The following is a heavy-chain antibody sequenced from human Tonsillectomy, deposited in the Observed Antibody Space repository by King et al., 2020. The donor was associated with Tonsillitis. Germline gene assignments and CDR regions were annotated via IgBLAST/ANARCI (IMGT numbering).Heavy chain of an antibody. V-gene: IGHV1-18*01. CDR3: ARDSFYYDFWSGYDPVSGKTDYFDY. Sequence: VQLVQSGAEVKKPGASVKVSCKASGYTFTSYGISWVRQAPGQGLEWMGWISAYNGNSNYAQNLQGRVTMTTDTSTNTVYMELRSLRSDDTAVYYCARDSFYYDFWSGYDPVSGKTDYFDYWGQGTLVTVSS. CDR2: ISAYNGNS. D-gene: IGHD3-3*01. CDR1: GYTFTSYG. J-gene: IGHJ4*02.